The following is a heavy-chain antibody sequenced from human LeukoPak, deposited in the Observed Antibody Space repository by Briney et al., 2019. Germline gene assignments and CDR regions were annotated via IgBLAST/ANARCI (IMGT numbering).Heavy chain of an antibody. CDR1: GFTFSSYA. CDR3: ARDQQWLLAYYFDY. V-gene: IGHV3-23*01. J-gene: IGHJ4*02. Sequence: GGSLRLSCAASGFTFSSYAMSWVRQAPGEGLEWVSAITHNGGDTYHADSLKGRFTISRDNSKNTLYLQMNSLRAEDTAVYYCARDQQWLLAYYFDYWGQGTLVTVSS. D-gene: IGHD3-22*01. CDR2: ITHNGGDT.